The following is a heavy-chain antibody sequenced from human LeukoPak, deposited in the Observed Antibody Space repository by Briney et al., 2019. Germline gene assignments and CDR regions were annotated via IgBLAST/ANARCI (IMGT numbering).Heavy chain of an antibody. D-gene: IGHD3-9*01. CDR2: ISGSGGST. V-gene: IGHV3-23*01. Sequence: GGSLRLSCAASRFTFSNYAMSWVRQAPGKGLEWVSAISGSGGSTYYADSVKGRFTISRDNSKNTLYLQMNSLRAEDTAVYYCAKDSKASYDILTGYYLFDYWGQGTLVTVSS. J-gene: IGHJ4*02. CDR1: RFTFSNYA. CDR3: AKDSKASYDILTGYYLFDY.